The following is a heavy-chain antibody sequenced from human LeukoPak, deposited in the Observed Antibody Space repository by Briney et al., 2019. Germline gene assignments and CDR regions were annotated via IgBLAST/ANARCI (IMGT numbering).Heavy chain of an antibody. D-gene: IGHD1-20*01. CDR1: GGSISSGGYS. CDR2: IYHSGST. J-gene: IGHJ5*02. V-gene: IGHV4-30-2*01. Sequence: SETLSLTCAVSGGSISSGGYSWSWIRQPPGKGLEWIGYIYHSGSTYYNPSLKSRVTISVDWSKNQFSLKLSSVTAADTAVYYCARVNWNDYWSDPWGQGTLVTVSS. CDR3: ARVNWNDYWSDP.